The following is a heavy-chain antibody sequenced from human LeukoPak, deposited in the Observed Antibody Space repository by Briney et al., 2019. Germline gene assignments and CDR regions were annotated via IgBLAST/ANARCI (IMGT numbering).Heavy chain of an antibody. D-gene: IGHD3-10*01. CDR3: AKDQFPSYYYGSGTVDY. CDR1: GFTFNIYP. CDR2: ISGSGGST. Sequence: GGSLRLSCVASGFTFNIYPMTWVRQSPEKGLEWVSAISGSGGSTYYADSVKGRFTISRDNSKNTLYLQMNSLRAEDTAVYYCAKDQFPSYYYGSGTVDYWGQGTLVTVSS. V-gene: IGHV3-23*01. J-gene: IGHJ4*02.